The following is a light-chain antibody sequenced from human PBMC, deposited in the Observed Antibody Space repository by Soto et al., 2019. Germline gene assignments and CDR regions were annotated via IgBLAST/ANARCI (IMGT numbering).Light chain of an antibody. J-gene: IGKJ2*01. Sequence: EIVLTQSPGTLSLSPGERATLSCRASQSVSSSYLAWYQQKPGQAPRVLIHGASSRATGIPDRFSGSGSGTGFTLTISRLEPEDFAVYFGQQYGNPPPNAFGQGTKVEIK. CDR1: QSVSSSY. CDR2: GAS. V-gene: IGKV3-20*01. CDR3: QQYGNPPPNA.